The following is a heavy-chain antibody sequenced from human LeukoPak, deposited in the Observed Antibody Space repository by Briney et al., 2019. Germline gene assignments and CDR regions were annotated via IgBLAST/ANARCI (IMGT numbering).Heavy chain of an antibody. J-gene: IGHJ4*02. D-gene: IGHD1-1*01. V-gene: IGHV4-59*05. CDR1: GASISGYY. Sequence: SETLSLTCTVSGASISGYYWTWIRQPPGKELEWIGNVDDGGSTFYNPSLKRRLIISVDTTKKHFSLKLTSVTAADTAAYYCTRCTGMYFDYWGQGILVTVSS. CDR2: VDDGGST. CDR3: TRCTGMYFDY.